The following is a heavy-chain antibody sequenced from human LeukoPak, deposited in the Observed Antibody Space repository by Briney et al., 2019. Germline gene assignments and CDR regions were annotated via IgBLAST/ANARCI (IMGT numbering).Heavy chain of an antibody. V-gene: IGHV3-21*01. J-gene: IGHJ4*02. D-gene: IGHD2-15*01. CDR2: ISSSSSYI. Sequence: GGPLTLSCAASGFTFSSYSMNWVRQAQGKGLEWVSSISSSSSYIYYADSVKGRFTISRDNAKNSLYLQMSNLRAEDTAGYYCARADFCSGGSCYPYPFDYWGQGTLVTVSS. CDR1: GFTFSSYS. CDR3: ARADFCSGGSCYPYPFDY.